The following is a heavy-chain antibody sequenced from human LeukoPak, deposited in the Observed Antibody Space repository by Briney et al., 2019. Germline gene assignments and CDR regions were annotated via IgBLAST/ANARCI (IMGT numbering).Heavy chain of an antibody. V-gene: IGHV1-8*01. CDR1: GYTFTSYD. CDR3: ARGRPYYYDSSGYYPFGY. Sequence: ASVKVSCKASGYTFTSYDINWVRQATGQGLEWMGWMNPNSGNTGYAQKFQGRVTITRNTSISTAYMELSRLRSEDTAVYYCARGRPYYYDSSGYYPFGYWGQGTLVTVSS. D-gene: IGHD3-22*01. CDR2: MNPNSGNT. J-gene: IGHJ4*02.